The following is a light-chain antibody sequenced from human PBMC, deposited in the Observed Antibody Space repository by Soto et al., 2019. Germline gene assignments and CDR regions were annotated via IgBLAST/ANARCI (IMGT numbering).Light chain of an antibody. V-gene: IGKV1-5*02. CDR2: DAS. Sequence: RMSQSPSSLSASERDRVTIICRASQSVSTRLAWYQQKPGKAPKVLIYDASSWAGGVPSRFSGSGSGSEFTLTISSLQPEDFATYYCQQYDSYPLTFGGGSKV. CDR3: QQYDSYPLT. CDR1: QSVSTR. J-gene: IGKJ4*01.